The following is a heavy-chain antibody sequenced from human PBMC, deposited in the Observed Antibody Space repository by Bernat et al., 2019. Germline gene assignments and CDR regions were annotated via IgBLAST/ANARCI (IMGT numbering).Heavy chain of an antibody. CDR2: TYYRSKWYN. CDR1: GDSVSSNSAA. D-gene: IGHD7-27*01. Sequence: QVQLQQSGPGLVRPSETLSLTCAISGDSVSSNSAAWNWIRQSPSRGLEWLGRTYYRSKWYNDYAVSVKRRITINPDTTKNQFSLQLSSVTPEDTAVYYCATGNWGHPPLWGQGTLVTVSS. V-gene: IGHV6-1*01. J-gene: IGHJ4*02. CDR3: ATGNWGHPPL.